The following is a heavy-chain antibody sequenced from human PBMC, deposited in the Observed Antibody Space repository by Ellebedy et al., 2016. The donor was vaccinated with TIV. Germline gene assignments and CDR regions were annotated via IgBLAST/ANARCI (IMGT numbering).Heavy chain of an antibody. V-gene: IGHV4-61*01. J-gene: IGHJ5*02. D-gene: IGHD3-10*01. Sequence: MPSETLSLTCTVSGGSISITSYYWSWIRQPPGKGLEWIGYVYYSGSTNYSPSLKSRVTISVDTSKNQFSLKLSSVTAADTAVYYCAKDTTDYYYGSGSYYKWFDPWGQGTLVTVSS. CDR3: AKDTTDYYYGSGSYYKWFDP. CDR1: GGSISITSYY. CDR2: VYYSGST.